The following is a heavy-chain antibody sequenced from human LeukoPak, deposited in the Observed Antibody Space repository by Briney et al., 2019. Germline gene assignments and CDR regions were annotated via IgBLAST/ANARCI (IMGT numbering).Heavy chain of an antibody. CDR2: INPNSGGT. CDR3: ARGHKLFYGSGSRGEYYYYMDV. V-gene: IGHV1-2*02. D-gene: IGHD3-10*01. CDR1: GYTFTGYY. J-gene: IGHJ6*03. Sequence: GASVKVSCKASGYTFTGYYMHWVRQAPGQGLEWMGWINPNSGGTNYAQKFQGRVTMTRDTSISTAYMELSRLRSDDTAVYYCARGHKLFYGSGSRGEYYYYMDVWGKGTTVTISS.